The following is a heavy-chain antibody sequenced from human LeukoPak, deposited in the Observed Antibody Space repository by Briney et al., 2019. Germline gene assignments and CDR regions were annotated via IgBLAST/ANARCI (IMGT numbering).Heavy chain of an antibody. CDR1: GFTFSNYS. Sequence: TGGSLRLSCAASGFTFSNYSMTWVRQAPGKGLEWVSSISSSSTYIYYADSLKGRSTISRDNAKNSLYLQMNSLRAEDTAVYYCARAAGLRWRYYFDSWGQGTLVTVSS. CDR3: ARAAGLRWRYYFDS. J-gene: IGHJ4*02. CDR2: ISSSSTYI. D-gene: IGHD4-23*01. V-gene: IGHV3-21*01.